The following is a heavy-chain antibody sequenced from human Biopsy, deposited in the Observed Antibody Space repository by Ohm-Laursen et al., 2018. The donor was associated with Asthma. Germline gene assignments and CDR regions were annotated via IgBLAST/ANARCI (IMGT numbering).Heavy chain of an antibody. Sequence: SLRLSCAASGFSFDDYAMFWVRQAPGKGLEWVSGISWNSGTIGYADSVKGRYTISRDNAKNSLYLQMNSLGPEDTAVYYCARDMGAGPNQPPSGSGSSHLYGMDVWGQGTTVTVSS. D-gene: IGHD3-10*01. J-gene: IGHJ6*02. CDR3: ARDMGAGPNQPPSGSGSSHLYGMDV. CDR1: GFSFDDYA. V-gene: IGHV3-9*01. CDR2: ISWNSGTI.